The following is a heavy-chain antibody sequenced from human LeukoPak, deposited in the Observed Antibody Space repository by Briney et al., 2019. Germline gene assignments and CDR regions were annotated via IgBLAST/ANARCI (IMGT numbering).Heavy chain of an antibody. Sequence: NPGGSLRLSCAASGFTFSDYYMSWIRQAPGKGLEWVSYISSSSSYTNYADSVKGRFTISRDNAKNSLYLLMNSLRAEDTAVYYCARETWQQLAQYFDYWGQGTLVTVSS. CDR2: ISSSSSYT. CDR3: ARETWQQLAQYFDY. CDR1: GFTFSDYY. D-gene: IGHD6-13*01. J-gene: IGHJ4*02. V-gene: IGHV3-11*05.